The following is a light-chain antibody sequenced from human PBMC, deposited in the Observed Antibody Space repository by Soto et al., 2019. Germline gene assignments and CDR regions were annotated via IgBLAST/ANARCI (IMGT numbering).Light chain of an antibody. CDR3: QHYYSYPFT. J-gene: IGKJ3*01. Sequence: DIQMTQSPSTLSASVGDRVAITCRASQDISDWLAWYHQKPGKAPKLLIFDASSLQSGVPSRFSGSGSGTEFTLTISSLQPDDFATYYCQHYYSYPFTFGPGTKVDF. CDR1: QDISDW. CDR2: DAS. V-gene: IGKV1-5*01.